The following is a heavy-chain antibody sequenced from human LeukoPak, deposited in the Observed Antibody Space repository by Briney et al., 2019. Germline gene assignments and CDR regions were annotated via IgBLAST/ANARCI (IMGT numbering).Heavy chain of an antibody. CDR2: ISSTSHYI. V-gene: IGHV3-21*01. CDR1: GFTFSSYA. J-gene: IGHJ4*02. Sequence: PGGSLRLSCAASGFTFSSYAMSWVRQAPGKGLEWVSSISSTSHYIYYADSVKGRFTISRDNANNSLYLQMNSLRAEDTAVYYCARDMDTAMIFDYWGQGTLVTVSS. D-gene: IGHD5-18*01. CDR3: ARDMDTAMIFDY.